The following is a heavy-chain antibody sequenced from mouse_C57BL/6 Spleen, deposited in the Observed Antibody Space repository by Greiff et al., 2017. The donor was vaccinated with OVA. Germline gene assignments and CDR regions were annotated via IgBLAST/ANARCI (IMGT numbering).Heavy chain of an antibody. D-gene: IGHD1-1*01. CDR2: IDPSDSYT. CDR1: GYTFTSYW. CDR3: ARGDYYSVYFDY. Sequence: QVQLQQPGAELVKPGASVKLSCKASGYTFTSYWMQWVKQRPGQGLEWIGEIDPSDSYTNYNQKFKGKATLTVDTSSSTAYMQRSSLTSEDSAVYYCARGDYYSVYFDYWGQGTTLTVSS. J-gene: IGHJ2*01. V-gene: IGHV1-50*01.